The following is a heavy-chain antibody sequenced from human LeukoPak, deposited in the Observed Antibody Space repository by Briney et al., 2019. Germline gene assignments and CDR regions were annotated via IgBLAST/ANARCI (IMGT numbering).Heavy chain of an antibody. CDR2: INSDGSTT. V-gene: IGHV3-74*01. CDR3: AREVVLPGTAVLES. D-gene: IGHD2-8*02. CDR1: GFTFNIYW. J-gene: IGHJ4*02. Sequence: PGRSLRLSCAAAGFTFNIYWIHWVRQAPGEGVGWVSRINSDGSTTYYADSVQGRFSTSRDNAKNTVYLQINSLRAETTAVYYCAREVVLPGTAVLESWGRGDLVTVSS.